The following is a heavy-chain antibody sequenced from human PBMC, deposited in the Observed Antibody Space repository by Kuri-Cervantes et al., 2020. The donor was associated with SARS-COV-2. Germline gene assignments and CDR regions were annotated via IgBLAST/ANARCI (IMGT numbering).Heavy chain of an antibody. Sequence: ASVKVSCPASGSTFTSSALHWVRQAPGQRLEWMACLNAGNGTTKYSQKFQGRVTITRDTSASTAYMELSSLRSEDTAVYYCARDRGASIVVVPAAHSNWFDPWGQGTLVTVSS. CDR3: ARDRGASIVVVPAAHSNWFDP. CDR1: GSTFTSSA. D-gene: IGHD2-2*01. V-gene: IGHV1-3*01. CDR2: LNAGNGTT. J-gene: IGHJ5*02.